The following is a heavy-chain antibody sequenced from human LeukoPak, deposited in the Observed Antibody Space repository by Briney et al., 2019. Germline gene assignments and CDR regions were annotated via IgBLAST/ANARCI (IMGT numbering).Heavy chain of an antibody. Sequence: GGSLRLSCAVSGFTVSSNYMSWVRQAPGKGLEWVSVIYSGGSTYYADSVKGRFTISRDNSKNTLYLQMNSLRAEDTAVYYCAIGRDGYNYYWGQGTLVTVSS. V-gene: IGHV3-53*01. CDR1: GFTVSSNY. D-gene: IGHD5-24*01. CDR2: IYSGGST. J-gene: IGHJ4*02. CDR3: AIGRDGYNYY.